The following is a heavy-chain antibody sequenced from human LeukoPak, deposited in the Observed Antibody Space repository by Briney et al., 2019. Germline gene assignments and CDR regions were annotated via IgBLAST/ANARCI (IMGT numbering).Heavy chain of an antibody. CDR1: GYTFTSYG. J-gene: IGHJ4*02. Sequence: GASVKVSCKASGYTFTSYGISWVRQAPGQGLEWMGWISAYNGNTSYAQKLQGRVTMTTDTSTSTAYMELRSLRSDDTAVYYCARSLAGDCSSTSCLNYWGQGTLVTVSS. V-gene: IGHV1-18*01. D-gene: IGHD2-2*01. CDR2: ISAYNGNT. CDR3: ARSLAGDCSSTSCLNY.